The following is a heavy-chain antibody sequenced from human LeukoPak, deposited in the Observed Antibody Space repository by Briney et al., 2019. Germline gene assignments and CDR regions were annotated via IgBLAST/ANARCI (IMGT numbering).Heavy chain of an antibody. CDR2: IYSSGST. Sequence: SEPLSLTCTVSVDPFSSYYWTWIRQSAGKGLEWIGRIYSSGSTNYNPSLRSRVTISVDKSKIQFSLNLTSVTAADTGVYHCAREYSSTAGRHFDYWGQGILVTVPS. V-gene: IGHV4-4*07. J-gene: IGHJ4*02. CDR3: AREYSSTAGRHFDY. CDR1: VDPFSSYY. D-gene: IGHD6-19*01.